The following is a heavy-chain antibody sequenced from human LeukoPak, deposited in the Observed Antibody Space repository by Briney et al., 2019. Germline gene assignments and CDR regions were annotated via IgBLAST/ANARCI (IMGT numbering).Heavy chain of an antibody. J-gene: IGHJ5*02. CDR3: ARDRVVPVNWFDP. D-gene: IGHD2-2*01. CDR2: INPNSGGT. V-gene: IGHV1-2*02. CDR1: GYTFTVYY. Sequence: ASGKVSCKASGYTFTVYYMHWERQAPGQGLEWMGWINPNSGGTNYAQKFQGRGTMTRDTSISTAYMELSRLRPDDTAVYYGARDRVVPVNWFDPWAQGTLHTLSS.